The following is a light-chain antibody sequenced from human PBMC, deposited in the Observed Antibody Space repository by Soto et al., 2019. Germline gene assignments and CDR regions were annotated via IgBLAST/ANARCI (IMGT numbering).Light chain of an antibody. V-gene: IGLV1-40*01. J-gene: IGLJ1*01. CDR2: GNS. Sequence: QSALTQPPSVSGAPGQRVTISCTGSSSNIGAGYDVHWYQQLPGTAPKLLIYGNSNRPSGVPDRFSGSKSGTSASLAITGLQAEDEADYYCQSHDSSLRGPLYVFGTGTKVTVL. CDR1: SSNIGAGYD. CDR3: QSHDSSLRGPLYV.